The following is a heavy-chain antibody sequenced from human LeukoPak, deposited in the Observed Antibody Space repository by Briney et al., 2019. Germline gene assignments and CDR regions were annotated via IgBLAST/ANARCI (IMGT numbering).Heavy chain of an antibody. V-gene: IGHV3-66*01. CDR2: IYSGGST. CDR1: GFTFSSNY. Sequence: GGSLRLSCAASGFTFSSNYMSWVRQAPGKGLEWVSVIYSGGSTYYADSVKGRFTISRDNSKNTLYLQMGSLRAEDMAVYYCARGRGYIYGYDYWGQGTLATVSS. J-gene: IGHJ4*02. CDR3: ARGRGYIYGYDY. D-gene: IGHD5-18*01.